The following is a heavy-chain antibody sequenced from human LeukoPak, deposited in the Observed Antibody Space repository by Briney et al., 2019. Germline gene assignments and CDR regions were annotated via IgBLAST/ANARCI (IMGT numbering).Heavy chain of an antibody. Sequence: GGSLRLSCAASGFTFSSYAMSWVRQAPGKGLEWVSSISSSSSYIYYADSVKGRFTIPRDNAKNSLYLQMNSLRAEDTAVYYCARESEFLEWSTTAGAKIYYYYGMDVWGQGTTVTVSS. CDR2: ISSSSSYI. CDR1: GFTFSSYA. V-gene: IGHV3-21*01. CDR3: ARESEFLEWSTTAGAKIYYYYGMDV. J-gene: IGHJ6*02. D-gene: IGHD3-3*01.